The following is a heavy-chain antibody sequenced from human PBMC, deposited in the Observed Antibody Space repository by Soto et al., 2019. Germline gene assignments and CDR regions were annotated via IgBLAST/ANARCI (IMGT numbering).Heavy chain of an antibody. CDR2: SSDSGTFT. CDR1: VFTFSDYY. CDR3: ARSGDNYNLLDY. V-gene: IGHV3-11*06. D-gene: IGHD1-1*01. Sequence: PGVSLRLSCAASVFTFSDYYMSWIRQAPGKGLEWLSYSSDSGTFTRYADSVKGRFSISRDNAKNSLYLQINSLRGEDTAIYYCARSGDNYNLLDYWGQGTPVTVSS. J-gene: IGHJ4*02.